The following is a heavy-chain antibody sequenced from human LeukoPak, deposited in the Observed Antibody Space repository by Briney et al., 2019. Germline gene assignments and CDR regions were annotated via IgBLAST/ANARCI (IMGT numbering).Heavy chain of an antibody. Sequence: GESLKISCKGSGYSFTTYWIAWVRQMPGKGLEWMGIIYPGDSDTTYSPSFQGQVTISADKSISTAYLQRSSLKASDTAMYYCARRAASTGTMFDYWGQGILVTVSS. CDR2: IYPGDSDT. CDR1: GYSFTTYW. D-gene: IGHD1-1*01. CDR3: ARRAASTGTMFDY. V-gene: IGHV5-51*01. J-gene: IGHJ4*02.